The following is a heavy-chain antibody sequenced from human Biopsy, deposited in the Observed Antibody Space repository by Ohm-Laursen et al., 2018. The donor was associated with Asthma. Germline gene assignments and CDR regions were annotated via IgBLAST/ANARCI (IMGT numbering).Heavy chain of an antibody. Sequence: SLRLSCSAPGFVFSQSGMHWVRQAPGKGLEWVALISSDGHNKYYKDSVKGRFTISRDNSKLRLYLEINSLRVEDSAVYYCARESGQDSGGTGAFDRWGQGIMVAVSS. CDR2: ISSDGHNK. CDR1: GFVFSQSG. CDR3: ARESGQDSGGTGAFDR. D-gene: IGHD4-23*01. J-gene: IGHJ3*02. V-gene: IGHV3-30*03.